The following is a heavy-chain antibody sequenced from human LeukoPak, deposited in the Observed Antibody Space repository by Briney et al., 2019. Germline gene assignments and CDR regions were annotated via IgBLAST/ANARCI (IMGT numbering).Heavy chain of an antibody. CDR3: ARDRMGVPDY. CDR2: IYYSGST. CDR1: GGSISSSSYY. V-gene: IGHV4-39*07. D-gene: IGHD3-16*01. J-gene: IGHJ4*02. Sequence: SETLSLTCTVSGGSISSSSYYWGWIRQPPGKGLEWIGSIYYSGSTYYNPSLKSRVTISVDTSKNQFSLRLSSVTAADTAVYYCARDRMGVPDYWGQGTLVTVSS.